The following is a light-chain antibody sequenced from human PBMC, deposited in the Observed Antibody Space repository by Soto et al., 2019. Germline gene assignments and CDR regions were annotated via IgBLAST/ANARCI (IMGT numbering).Light chain of an antibody. Sequence: ETVLTQSPGTLSLSPGERATLSCRASQSISSSFLAWYQQKPGQAPRLLIYGASSRATGIPDRFSGSGSGKDFTLTISRLEPEDFAVYYCQQYGRSPPWTFGQGTKVEIK. CDR3: QQYGRSPPWT. CDR1: QSISSSF. CDR2: GAS. V-gene: IGKV3-20*01. J-gene: IGKJ1*01.